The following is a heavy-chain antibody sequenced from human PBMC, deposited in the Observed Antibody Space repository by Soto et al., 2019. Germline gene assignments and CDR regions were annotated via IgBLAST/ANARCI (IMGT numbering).Heavy chain of an antibody. CDR2: VYHNGRT. CDR3: AREDRISAPGGIWFNP. CDR1: GGSIDNYY. D-gene: IGHD6-13*01. J-gene: IGHJ5*02. Sequence: SSETLSLTCSVSGGSIDNYYWSWIRQAPGKGLEWIGYVYHNGRTSYNPSLKSRVSISVDRSKDQVSLKLSSVTAADTAVYYCAREDRISAPGGIWFNPWGQGTLVTVSS. V-gene: IGHV4-59*01.